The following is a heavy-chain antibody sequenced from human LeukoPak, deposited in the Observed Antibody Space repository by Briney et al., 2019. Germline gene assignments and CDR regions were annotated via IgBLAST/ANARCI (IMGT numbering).Heavy chain of an antibody. Sequence: SETLSLTCAVYGGSFSGYYWSWIRQPPGKGLEWIGEINHSRSTNYNPSLESRVTISVDTSKNQFSLKLSSVTAADTAVYYCARGPHRSSGWPQPIFWGQGTMVIVSS. CDR3: ARGPHRSSGWPQPIF. V-gene: IGHV4-34*01. CDR2: INHSRST. CDR1: GGSFSGYY. D-gene: IGHD6-19*01. J-gene: IGHJ3*01.